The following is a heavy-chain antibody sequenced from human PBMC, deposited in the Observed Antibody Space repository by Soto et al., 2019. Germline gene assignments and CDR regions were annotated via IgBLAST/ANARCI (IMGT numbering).Heavy chain of an antibody. V-gene: IGHV1-69*13. Sequence: GASVKVSCKASGGTFSSYAISWVRQAPGQGLEWMGGIIPIFGTANYAQKFQGRVTITADESTSTAYVELSSLRSEDTAVYYCARGAMIVVVTHTHWYFDLWGRGTLVTVSS. D-gene: IGHD3-22*01. CDR2: IIPIFGTA. J-gene: IGHJ2*01. CDR3: ARGAMIVVVTHTHWYFDL. CDR1: GGTFSSYA.